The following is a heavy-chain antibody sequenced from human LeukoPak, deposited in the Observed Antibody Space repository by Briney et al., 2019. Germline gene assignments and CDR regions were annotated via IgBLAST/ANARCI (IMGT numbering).Heavy chain of an antibody. CDR3: AKAGRSGWYPGWPFDI. CDR2: IRDSGAST. CDR1: GFTLLSYA. D-gene: IGHD6-19*01. J-gene: IGHJ3*02. V-gene: IGHV3-23*01. Sequence: EGSLRLSSAASGFTLLSYAMSWVRQAPGKGLQWVSVIRDSGASTYYADSVKGRFTISRDNSKNTLYLQMNSLRAEDTAVYYCAKAGRSGWYPGWPFDIWGQGTMVTVSS.